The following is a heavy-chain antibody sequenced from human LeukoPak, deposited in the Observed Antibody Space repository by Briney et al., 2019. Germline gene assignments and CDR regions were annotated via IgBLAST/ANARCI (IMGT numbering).Heavy chain of an antibody. V-gene: IGHV3-30*18. CDR3: AKEDSVGGFFDS. CDR1: GFTFSTFG. Sequence: GGSLRLSCAASGFTFSTFGMHWVRQAPGKGLEWVAIILYDASYKYYADSVKGRFTISRDNSRNTLCLQMNSLRAEDTAVYYCAKEDSVGGFFDSWGQGTLVTVSS. D-gene: IGHD1-26*01. CDR2: ILYDASYK. J-gene: IGHJ4*02.